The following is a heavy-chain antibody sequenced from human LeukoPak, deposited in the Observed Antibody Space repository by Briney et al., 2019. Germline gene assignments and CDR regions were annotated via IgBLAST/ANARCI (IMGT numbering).Heavy chain of an antibody. V-gene: IGHV4-61*02. J-gene: IGHJ6*03. CDR3: ASSTTGTAGTYYYYMDV. Sequence: SETLSLTCTVSGGSISSGSYYWSWIRQPAGKGLEWIGRIYTSGSTNYNPSLKSRVTISVDTSKNQFSLKLSSVTAADTAVYYCASSTTGTAGTYYYYMDVWGKGTTVTVSS. D-gene: IGHD1-1*01. CDR2: IYTSGST. CDR1: GGSISSGSYY.